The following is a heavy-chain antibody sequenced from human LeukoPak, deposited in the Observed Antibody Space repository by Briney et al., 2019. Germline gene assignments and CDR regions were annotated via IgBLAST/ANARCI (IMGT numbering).Heavy chain of an antibody. Sequence: ASVKVSCKVSGYTLTELSMHWVRQAPGKGLEWMGGFDPEDGETIYAQKFQGRVTMTEDTSTDTAYMELSSLRSEDTAVYYCATGRIVVVPAATPRGNLVDDYWGQGTLVTVSS. V-gene: IGHV1-24*01. CDR2: FDPEDGET. CDR1: GYTLTELS. D-gene: IGHD2-2*01. CDR3: ATGRIVVVPAATPRGNLVDDY. J-gene: IGHJ4*02.